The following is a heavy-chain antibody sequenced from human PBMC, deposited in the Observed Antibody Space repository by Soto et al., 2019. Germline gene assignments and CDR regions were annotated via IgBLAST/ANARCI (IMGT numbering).Heavy chain of an antibody. CDR1: GGSISSGGYY. J-gene: IGHJ1*01. CDR3: SVGGYYRAEYFQH. Sequence: QVQLQESGPGLVKPSQTLSLTCTVSGGSISSGGYYWSWIRQHPGKGLEWIGYIYYSGSTYYNPSLTSRVTISVHTSKNQFSLKLSSVTAADTAVYYCSVGGYYRAEYFQHWGQGTLVTVSS. CDR2: IYYSGST. D-gene: IGHD3-22*01. V-gene: IGHV4-31*03.